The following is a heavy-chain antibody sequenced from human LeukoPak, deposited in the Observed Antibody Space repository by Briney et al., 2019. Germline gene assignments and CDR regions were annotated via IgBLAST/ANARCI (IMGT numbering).Heavy chain of an antibody. Sequence: SETLSLTCAVSGGSISSGGYSWSWIRQPPGKGLEWIGYIYHSGSTYYNPSLKSRVTISVDTSKNQFSLKLSSVTAADTAVYYCARGGLDIVATIKFDPWGQGTLVTVSS. V-gene: IGHV4-30-2*05. D-gene: IGHD5-12*01. CDR1: GGSISSGGYS. J-gene: IGHJ5*02. CDR3: ARGGLDIVATIKFDP. CDR2: IYHSGST.